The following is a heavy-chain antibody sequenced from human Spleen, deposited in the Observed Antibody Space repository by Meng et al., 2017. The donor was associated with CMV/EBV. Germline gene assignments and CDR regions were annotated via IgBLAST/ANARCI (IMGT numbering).Heavy chain of an antibody. CDR2: IYYSGST. Sequence: SETLSLTCTVSGGSVSSGSYYWSWIRQPPGKGLEWIGYIYYSGSTNYNPSLKSRVTISVDTSKNQFSLKLSSVTAADTAVYYCATSSGVITIFGVVTNWGQGILVTVSS. V-gene: IGHV4-61*01. J-gene: IGHJ4*02. CDR3: ATSSGVITIFGVVTN. D-gene: IGHD3-3*01. CDR1: GGSVSSGSYY.